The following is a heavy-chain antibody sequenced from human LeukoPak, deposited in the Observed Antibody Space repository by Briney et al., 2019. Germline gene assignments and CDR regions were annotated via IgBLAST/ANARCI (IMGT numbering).Heavy chain of an antibody. CDR1: GFTFSSYG. D-gene: IGHD2-15*01. V-gene: IGHV3-23*01. J-gene: IGHJ4*02. CDR3: ARGDRYCSGGSCYSSFDY. Sequence: GGSLRLSCAASGFTFSSYGMSWVRQAPGKGLEWVSVISGSGTNTYYADSVKGRFTISRDNSKNTLYLQMNSLRAEDTAVYYCARGDRYCSGGSCYSSFDYWGQGTLVTVSS. CDR2: ISGSGTNT.